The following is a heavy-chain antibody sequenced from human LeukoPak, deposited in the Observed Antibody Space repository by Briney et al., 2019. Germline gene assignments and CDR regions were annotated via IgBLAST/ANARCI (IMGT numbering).Heavy chain of an antibody. J-gene: IGHJ5*02. V-gene: IGHV3-30-3*01. D-gene: IGHD3-22*01. CDR2: ISYDGSNK. Sequence: PGRSLRLSCAASGFTFSSYAMHWVRQAPGKGLEWVAVISYDGSNKYYADSVKGRFTISRDNSKNTLYLQMNSLRAEDTAVYYCARGRYYYDSSGSIRGPPEGPWGQGTPVTVSS. CDR1: GFTFSSYA. CDR3: ARGRYYYDSSGSIRGPPEGP.